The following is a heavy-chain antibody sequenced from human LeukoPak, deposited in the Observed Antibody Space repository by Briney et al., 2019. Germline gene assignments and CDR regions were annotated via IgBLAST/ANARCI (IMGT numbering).Heavy chain of an antibody. CDR1: GGTFSSYA. J-gene: IGHJ4*02. D-gene: IGHD2/OR15-2a*01. V-gene: IGHV1-69*04. Sequence: SVKVSCKASGGTFSSYAISWVRQAPGQGLEWMGRIIPILGIANYAQKFQGRVTITADKSTSTAYMELSSLRSEDTAVYYCAREIGDTPFYDWGQGTLVTVST. CDR3: AREIGDTPFYD. CDR2: IIPILGIA.